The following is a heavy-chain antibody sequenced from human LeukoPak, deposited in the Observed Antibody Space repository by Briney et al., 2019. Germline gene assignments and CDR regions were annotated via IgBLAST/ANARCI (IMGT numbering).Heavy chain of an antibody. J-gene: IGHJ2*01. D-gene: IGHD6-13*01. CDR2: ISAYNGNT. Sequence: ASVKVSCKASGYTFTSYGISWMRQAPGQGLEWMGWISAYNGNTNYAQKLQGRVTMTTDTSTSTAYMELRSLRSDDTAVYYCARDTRYSSSSWYFDLWGRGTLVTVSS. CDR1: GYTFTSYG. V-gene: IGHV1-18*01. CDR3: ARDTRYSSSSWYFDL.